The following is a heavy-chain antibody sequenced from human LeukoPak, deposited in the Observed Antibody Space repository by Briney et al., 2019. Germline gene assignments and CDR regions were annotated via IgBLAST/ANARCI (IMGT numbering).Heavy chain of an antibody. D-gene: IGHD5-24*01. CDR1: GGTFSSYA. J-gene: IGHJ4*02. V-gene: IGHV1-69*05. CDR2: IIPIFGTA. CDR3: ARVRDELQLPYYFDY. Sequence: SVKVSCKASGGTFSSYAISWVRQAPGQGLEWMGGIIPIFGTANYAQKFQGRATITTDESTSTAYMELSSLRSEDTAVYYCARVRDELQLPYYFDYWGQGTLVTVSS.